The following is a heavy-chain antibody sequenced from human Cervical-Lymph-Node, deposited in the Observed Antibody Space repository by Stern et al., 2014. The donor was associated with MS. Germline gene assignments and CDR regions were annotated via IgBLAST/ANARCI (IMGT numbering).Heavy chain of an antibody. D-gene: IGHD3-10*01. CDR1: GGTFSTYG. Sequence: QMQLVQSGAEVKKPGSSVKVSCKASGGTFSTYGISWVRQAPGQGQGLEWMGGIFPIFGTANYAQKFQGRVTITADESTSTAYMELSSLRSADTAVYYCARDEDFGIAHGMDVWGQGTTVTVSS. CDR2: IFPIFGTA. V-gene: IGHV1-69*01. CDR3: ARDEDFGIAHGMDV. J-gene: IGHJ6*02.